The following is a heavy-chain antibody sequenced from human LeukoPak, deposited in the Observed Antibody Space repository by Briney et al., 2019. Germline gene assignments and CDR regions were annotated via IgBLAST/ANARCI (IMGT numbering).Heavy chain of an antibody. J-gene: IGHJ4*02. Sequence: ASVKVSCKACGFTFTSSAMQWVRQARGQRLEWIGWIVVGSGNTNYAQKFQERVTITRDMSTSTAYMELSSLRSEDTAVYYCARGVNSQGTAMDLFDFWGQGSLVTVSA. CDR1: GFTFTSSA. CDR2: IVVGSGNT. V-gene: IGHV1-58*02. D-gene: IGHD5-18*01. CDR3: ARGVNSQGTAMDLFDF.